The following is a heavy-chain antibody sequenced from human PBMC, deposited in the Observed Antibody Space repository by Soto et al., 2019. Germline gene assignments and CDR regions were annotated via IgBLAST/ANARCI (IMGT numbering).Heavy chain of an antibody. CDR2: IYFSGTT. D-gene: IGHD6-6*01. CDR3: ARVEFPGRLEY. V-gene: IGHV4-61*01. J-gene: IGHJ4*02. CDR1: GCSVSRGSYY. Sequence: QVQLQESGPGLVKPSETLSLTCDVSGCSVSRGSYYWIWFRQPPGKHLEWIGYIYFSGTTDYNPSLKSRATISADASRNQFSLKLSSVTAADTAVYYCARVEFPGRLEYWGQGTLVTVSS.